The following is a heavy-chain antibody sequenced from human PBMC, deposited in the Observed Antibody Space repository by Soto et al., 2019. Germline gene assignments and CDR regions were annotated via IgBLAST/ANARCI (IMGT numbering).Heavy chain of an antibody. CDR1: GGSFSGYY. CDR2: INHSGST. CDR3: ARGLSVAVAAAEYFQH. Sequence: QVQLQQWGAGLLKPSETLSLTCAVYGGSFSGYYWSWIRQPPGKGLEWIGEINHSGSTNYNPSLKSRVTISVDTSKNQFSLKLSSVTAADTAVYYCARGLSVAVAAAEYFQHWGQGTLVTVSS. D-gene: IGHD6-19*01. J-gene: IGHJ1*01. V-gene: IGHV4-34*01.